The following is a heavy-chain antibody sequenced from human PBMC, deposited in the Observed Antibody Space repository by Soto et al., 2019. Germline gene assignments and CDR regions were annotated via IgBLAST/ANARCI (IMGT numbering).Heavy chain of an antibody. CDR3: ARDPITIFGVVMPPYYYGMDV. CDR2: ISSSSYI. V-gene: IGHV3-21*01. CDR1: GFTFSSYS. J-gene: IGHJ6*02. Sequence: PGGSLRPSCAASGFTFSSYSMNWVRQAPGKGLEWVSSISSSSYIYYADSVKGRFTISRDNAKNSLYLQMNSLRAEDTAVYYCARDPITIFGVVMPPYYYGMDVWGQGTTVTVSS. D-gene: IGHD3-3*01.